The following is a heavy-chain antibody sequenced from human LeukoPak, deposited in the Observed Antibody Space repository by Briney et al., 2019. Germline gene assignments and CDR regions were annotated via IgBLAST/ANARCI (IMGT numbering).Heavy chain of an antibody. D-gene: IGHD6-19*01. V-gene: IGHV3-66*04. CDR2: IYSGGST. J-gene: IGHJ6*02. CDR3: ARHDDIAVFRNGMDV. CDR1: GFTVSSNY. Sequence: PGGSLRLSCAASGFTVSSNYMSWVRQAPGKGLEWVSVIYSGGSTYYADSVKGRFTISRDNSKNTLYLQMNSLRAEDTAVYYCARHDDIAVFRNGMDVWGQGTTVTVS.